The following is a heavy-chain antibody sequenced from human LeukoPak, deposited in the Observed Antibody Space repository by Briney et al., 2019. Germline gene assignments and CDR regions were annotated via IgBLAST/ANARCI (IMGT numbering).Heavy chain of an antibody. CDR1: GFTFSSYG. V-gene: IGHV3-33*06. Sequence: QPGGSLRLSCAASGFTFSSYGMHWVRQAPGKGLEWVAVIWYDGSNKYYADSVKGRFTISRDNSKNTLYLQMNSLRAEDTAVYYCAKRSSLWFGELLYFGAFDYWGQGTLVTVSS. CDR3: AKRSSLWFGELLYFGAFDY. J-gene: IGHJ4*02. D-gene: IGHD3-10*01. CDR2: IWYDGSNK.